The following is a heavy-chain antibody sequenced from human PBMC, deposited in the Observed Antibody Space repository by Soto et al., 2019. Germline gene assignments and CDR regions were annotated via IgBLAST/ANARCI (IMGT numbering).Heavy chain of an antibody. D-gene: IGHD3-3*01. CDR2: ISYDGSNK. CDR1: GFTFSSYG. V-gene: IGHV3-30*18. J-gene: IGHJ6*03. Sequence: GGSLRLSCAASGFTFSSYGMYWVRQAPGKGLEWVAVISYDGSNKYYADSVKGRFTISRDNSKNTLYLQMNSLRAEDTAVYYCAKVGGDYDFWSGYMDVWGKGTTVTVSS. CDR3: AKVGGDYDFWSGYMDV.